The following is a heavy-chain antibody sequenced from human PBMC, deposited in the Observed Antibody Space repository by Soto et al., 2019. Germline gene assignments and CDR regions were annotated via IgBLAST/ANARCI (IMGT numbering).Heavy chain of an antibody. Sequence: SETLSLTCTVSGGSISSYYWSWIRQPPGKGLEWIGYIYYSGSTNYNPSLKSRVTISVDTSKNQFSLKLSSVTAADTAVYYCARQATGSSSWYYYDAFDIWGQGTMVTVSS. V-gene: IGHV4-59*08. CDR1: GGSISSYY. D-gene: IGHD6-13*01. J-gene: IGHJ3*02. CDR2: IYYSGST. CDR3: ARQATGSSSWYYYDAFDI.